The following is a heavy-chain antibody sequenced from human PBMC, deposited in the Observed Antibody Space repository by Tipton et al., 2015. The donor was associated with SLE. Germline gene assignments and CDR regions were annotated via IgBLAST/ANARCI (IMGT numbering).Heavy chain of an antibody. CDR1: GGSIRSTNYY. V-gene: IGHV4-31*03. CDR2: IYYTGST. J-gene: IGHJ6*02. CDR3: ARSWPRDYYSYYGMDV. D-gene: IGHD5-24*01. Sequence: TLSLTCTVSGGSIRSTNYYWSWIRQHPEKGLEWIGYIYYTGSTSYNPSLESRVTISVDTSKNQFSLRLTSVTAADSAVYYCARSWPRDYYSYYGMDVWGQGTPVTVSS.